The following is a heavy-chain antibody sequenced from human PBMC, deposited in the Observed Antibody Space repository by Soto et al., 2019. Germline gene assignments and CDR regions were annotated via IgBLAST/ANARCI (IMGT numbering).Heavy chain of an antibody. Sequence: GGSLRLSCAASGFTFSSYEMNWVRQAPGKGLEWVSYISSSGSTIYYADSVKGRFTISGDNAKNSLYLQMNSLRAEDTAVYYCARRMWYDILTGYYYQLDYWGQGTLVTVSS. D-gene: IGHD3-9*01. CDR3: ARRMWYDILTGYYYQLDY. V-gene: IGHV3-48*03. CDR1: GFTFSSYE. CDR2: ISSSGSTI. J-gene: IGHJ4*02.